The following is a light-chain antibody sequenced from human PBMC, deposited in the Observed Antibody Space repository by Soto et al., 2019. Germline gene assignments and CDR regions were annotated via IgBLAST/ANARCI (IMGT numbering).Light chain of an antibody. CDR1: SSNIGSTYD. V-gene: IGLV1-40*01. CDR2: GNT. CDR3: QSYDDSLSVHYV. J-gene: IGLJ1*01. Sequence: QSVLTEPRAGSGSPGQRVTISCTGSSSNIGSTYDVQWYQQLPGTAPKLLIHGNTDRPSGVPDRFSGSKSGTSASLAITGLQADDEADYYCQSYDDSLSVHYVFGTGTKVTVL.